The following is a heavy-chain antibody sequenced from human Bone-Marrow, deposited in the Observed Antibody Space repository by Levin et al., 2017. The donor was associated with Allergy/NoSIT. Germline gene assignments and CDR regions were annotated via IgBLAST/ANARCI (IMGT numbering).Heavy chain of an antibody. V-gene: IGHV4-39*07. J-gene: IGHJ5*02. CDR3: ARDYYDVLVGYYQAGGWFDP. CDR1: GGSIGSSSYY. D-gene: IGHD3-9*01. Sequence: PSETLSLTCTVSGGSIGSSSYYWGWIRQPPGKGLEWIGSVSYNGRTEYNQSLKSRLTISIHTPKNQVSLKLSSVTAADTAVYFCARDYYDVLVGYYQAGGWFDPWGQGTLVTVSS. CDR2: VSYNGRT.